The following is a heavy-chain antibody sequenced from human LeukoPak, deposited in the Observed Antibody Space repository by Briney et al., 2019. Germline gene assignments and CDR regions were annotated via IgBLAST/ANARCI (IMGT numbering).Heavy chain of an antibody. CDR1: GFTYDDYG. Sequence: GGSLRLSCAASGFTYDDYGMSWVRQAPGKGLVWVSLINSDGRSINYADSVKGRFTISRDNAKNTLYLQMNSLRAEDTAVYYCASHHNWNYDYWGQGTLVTVSS. CDR2: INSDGRSI. CDR3: ASHHNWNYDY. V-gene: IGHV3-74*01. D-gene: IGHD1-7*01. J-gene: IGHJ4*02.